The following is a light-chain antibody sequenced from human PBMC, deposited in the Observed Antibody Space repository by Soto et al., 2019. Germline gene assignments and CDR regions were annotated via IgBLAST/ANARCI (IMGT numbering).Light chain of an antibody. V-gene: IGKV1-5*03. Sequence: DIQMTQSHSTLSGSAGDRVTITCRASQTISSWLAWYQKKPGKYPKLLIYKASTLKSGVPSRFSGTGSGTEFNLTLRRLHTGDFATYDCQHSNSYSEAFGPATKGDIK. CDR2: KAS. CDR1: QTISSW. J-gene: IGKJ1*01. CDR3: QHSNSYSEA.